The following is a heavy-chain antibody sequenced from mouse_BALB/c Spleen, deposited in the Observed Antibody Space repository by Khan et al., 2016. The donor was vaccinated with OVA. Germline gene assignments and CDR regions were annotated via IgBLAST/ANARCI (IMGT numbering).Heavy chain of an antibody. V-gene: IGHV14-3*02. J-gene: IGHJ4*01. CDR3: AGGEWSYAMDY. CDR1: GFNIKDTY. D-gene: IGHD1-3*01. Sequence: VQLQQSGAELVKPGASVKLSCTSSGFNIKDTYIHWVMQRPEQGLEWIGRIDPANGNTKYDPKFQGKATITADTSSNTAYLQLSSLTSEDTTIYYCAGGEWSYAMDYWGQGTSVTVSS. CDR2: IDPANGNT.